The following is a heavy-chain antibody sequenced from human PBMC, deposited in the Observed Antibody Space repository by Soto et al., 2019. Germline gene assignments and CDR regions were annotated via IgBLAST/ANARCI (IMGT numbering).Heavy chain of an antibody. CDR2: IYATGTT. Sequence: XETLGLRGTVSGASISGFYWSWIRKSAGKGLEWIGRIYATGTTDYNPSLKSRVMMSVDTSKKQFSLKLRSVTAADTAVYYCVRDGTKTLRDWFDPWGQGISVTVPS. CDR3: VRDGTKTLRDWFDP. V-gene: IGHV4-4*07. J-gene: IGHJ5*02. CDR1: GASISGFY. D-gene: IGHD1-1*01.